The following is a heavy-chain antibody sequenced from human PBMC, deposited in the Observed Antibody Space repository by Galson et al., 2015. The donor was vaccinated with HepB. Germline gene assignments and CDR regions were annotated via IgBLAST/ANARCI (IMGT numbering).Heavy chain of an antibody. V-gene: IGHV1-18*01. D-gene: IGHD7-27*01. CDR3: ARRQRSGLTGF. Sequence: SVKVSCKASGYTFTYYGIARVRQAPGQGLEWMGSVSVYNGNTKYAQRLQGRVTMTTDTSTSTAYLELRSLRADDTAIYYCARRQRSGLTGFWGQGTLVTVSS. CDR1: GYTFTYYG. J-gene: IGHJ4*02. CDR2: VSVYNGNT.